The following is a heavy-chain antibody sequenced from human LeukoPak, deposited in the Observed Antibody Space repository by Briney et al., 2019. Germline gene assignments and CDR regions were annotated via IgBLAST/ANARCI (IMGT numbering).Heavy chain of an antibody. D-gene: IGHD4-17*01. Sequence: EGSLRLSCAASGFTFSNYYMHWVRQAPGKGLVWVSRISDGSTTSYADAVKGRFTISRDNARNTLYLQMNSLRAEDTAVYYCARGNDYGDYLDSWGQGTLVTVSS. CDR3: ARGNDYGDYLDS. CDR1: GFTFSNYY. V-gene: IGHV3-74*01. CDR2: ISDGSTT. J-gene: IGHJ4*02.